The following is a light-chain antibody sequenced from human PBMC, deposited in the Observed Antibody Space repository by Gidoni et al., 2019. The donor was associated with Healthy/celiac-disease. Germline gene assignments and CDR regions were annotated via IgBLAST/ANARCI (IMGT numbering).Light chain of an antibody. J-gene: IGKJ4*01. V-gene: IGKV4-1*01. Sequence: DIVMTQPPDSLAVSLGERATINCKSSQSVLYSSNNKNYLAWYQQKPGQPPKLLIYWASTRESGVPARFSGSWSGTDFTLTISSLQSADVAVYYCQQYYSTPLTFGGGTKVEIK. CDR1: QSVLYSSNNKNY. CDR2: WAS. CDR3: QQYYSTPLT.